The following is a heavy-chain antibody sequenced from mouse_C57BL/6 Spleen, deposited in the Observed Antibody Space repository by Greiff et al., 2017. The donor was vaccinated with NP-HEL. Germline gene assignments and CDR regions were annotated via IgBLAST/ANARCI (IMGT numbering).Heavy chain of an antibody. CDR3: ASGTVFAY. CDR1: GYTFTSYW. Sequence: QVQLQQPGAELVKPGASVKLSCKASGYTFTSYWMQWVKQRPGQGLEWIGEIDPSDSYTNYNQKFKGKATLTVDTSSSTAYMQLSSLTSEDSAVYYCASGTVFAYWGQGTLVTVSA. D-gene: IGHD4-1*01. V-gene: IGHV1-50*01. CDR2: IDPSDSYT. J-gene: IGHJ3*01.